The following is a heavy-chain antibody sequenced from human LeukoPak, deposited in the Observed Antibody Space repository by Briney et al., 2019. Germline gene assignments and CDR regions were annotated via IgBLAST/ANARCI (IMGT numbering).Heavy chain of an antibody. J-gene: IGHJ6*03. CDR3: ARPRCSSTSCYYDYYYMDV. CDR1: GGTFSSYA. CDR2: IIPILGIA. V-gene: IGHV1-69*04. D-gene: IGHD2-2*01. Sequence: SVKVSCKASGGTFSSYAISWVRQAPGQGLEWMGRIIPILGIANYAQKFQGRVTITADESTSTAYMELSSLRSEDTAVYYCARPRCSSTSCYYDYYYMDVWGKGTTVTVSS.